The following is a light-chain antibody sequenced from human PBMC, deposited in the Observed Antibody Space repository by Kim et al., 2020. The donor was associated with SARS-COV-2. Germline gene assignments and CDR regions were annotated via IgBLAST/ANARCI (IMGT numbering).Light chain of an antibody. Sequence: SYELTQPPSVSVSPGQTASITCSGDKLGDKYACWYQQKPGQSPVVVIYQDSKRPSGIPERISGSNSGNTATLTISGTQAMDEADYYCQAWDSSTASYVFGTGTKVTVL. CDR3: QAWDSSTASYV. V-gene: IGLV3-1*01. CDR1: KLGDKY. J-gene: IGLJ1*01. CDR2: QDS.